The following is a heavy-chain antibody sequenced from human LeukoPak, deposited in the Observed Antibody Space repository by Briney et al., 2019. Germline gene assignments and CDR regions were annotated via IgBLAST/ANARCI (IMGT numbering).Heavy chain of an antibody. V-gene: IGHV1-69*13. CDR2: IIPIFGTA. J-gene: IGHJ5*02. CDR1: GYTFTSYA. Sequence: ASVKVSCKASGYTFTSYAIHWVRQAPGQRLEWMGGIIPIFGTANYAQKFQGRVTITADESTSTAYMELSSLRSEDTAVYYCASMGTYCSSTSCSNSPWGQGTLVTVSS. CDR3: ASMGTYCSSTSCSNSP. D-gene: IGHD2-2*01.